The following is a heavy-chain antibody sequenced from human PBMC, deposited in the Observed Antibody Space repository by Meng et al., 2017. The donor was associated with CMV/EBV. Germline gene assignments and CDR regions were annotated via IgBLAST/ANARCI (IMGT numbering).Heavy chain of an antibody. Sequence: GYSVTSYWIGWVRQRPGKGLEWRGIIYPGDSDTRYSPSFQGQVTISADKSISTAYLQWSSLKASDTAMYYCARQGKMVRGPYGVDYWGQGTLVTVSS. D-gene: IGHD3-10*01. CDR3: ARQGKMVRGPYGVDY. CDR2: IYPGDSDT. J-gene: IGHJ4*02. V-gene: IGHV5-51*01. CDR1: GYSVTSYW.